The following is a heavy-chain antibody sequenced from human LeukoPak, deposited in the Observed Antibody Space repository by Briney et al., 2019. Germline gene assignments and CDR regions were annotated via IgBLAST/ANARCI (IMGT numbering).Heavy chain of an antibody. CDR1: SGSITSNSYF. J-gene: IGHJ3*02. CDR2: IYYVGNT. V-gene: IGHV4-39*07. D-gene: IGHD3-3*01. CDR3: ARTRDYYSPAFDI. Sequence: SETLSLTCTVSSGSITSNSYFWGWIRQPPGKGLEWIGIIYYVGNTYYNPSLKSRVIISVDTSKNQFSLKLSSVTAADTAVYYCARTRDYYSPAFDIWGQGTMVTVSS.